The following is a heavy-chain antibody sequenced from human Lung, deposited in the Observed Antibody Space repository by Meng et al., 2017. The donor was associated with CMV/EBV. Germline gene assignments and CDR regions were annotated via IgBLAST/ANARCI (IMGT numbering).Heavy chain of an antibody. V-gene: IGHV3-7*02. CDR3: RDGHYSGR. Sequence: EDQVGGSGGGLVQPGGSLRLSCKVSGLRFSRFWMSWVRQAPGKGLEWVANIKEDGSEKYYVDSVKGRFTISRDNAKNSLYLQMNSLRVEDTAVYYCRDGHYSGRWGQGTLVTVSS. D-gene: IGHD2-8*01. CDR2: IKEDGSEK. CDR1: GLRFSRFW. J-gene: IGHJ4*02.